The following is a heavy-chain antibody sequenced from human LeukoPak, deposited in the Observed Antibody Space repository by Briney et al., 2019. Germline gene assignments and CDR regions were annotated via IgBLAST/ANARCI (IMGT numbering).Heavy chain of an antibody. V-gene: IGHV3-23*01. Sequence: GASLRLSCAASGFTFSSYAMSWVRQAPGKGLEWVSAISGSGGSTYYADSVKGRFTISRDNSKNTLYLQMNSLRAEDTAVYYCARDHSLLYGDKNWFDPWGQGILVTVSS. J-gene: IGHJ5*02. CDR3: ARDHSLLYGDKNWFDP. D-gene: IGHD4-23*01. CDR2: ISGSGGST. CDR1: GFTFSSYA.